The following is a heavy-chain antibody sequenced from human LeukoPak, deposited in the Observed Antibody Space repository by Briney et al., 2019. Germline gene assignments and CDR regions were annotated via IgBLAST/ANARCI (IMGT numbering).Heavy chain of an antibody. CDR1: GGTFSSYA. CDR2: IIPIFGTA. J-gene: IGHJ4*02. D-gene: IGHD3-3*01. CDR3: ARDLTYYDFWSGSALNY. V-gene: IGHV1-69*13. Sequence: GASVKVSCKASGGTFSSYAISWVRQAPGQGLEWMGGIIPIFGTANYAQKFQGRVTITADESTSTAYMELSSLRSEDTAVYYCARDLTYYDFWSGSALNYWGQGTLVTVSS.